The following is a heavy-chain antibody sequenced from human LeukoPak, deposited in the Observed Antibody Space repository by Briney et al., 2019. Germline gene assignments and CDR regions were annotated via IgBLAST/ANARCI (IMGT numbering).Heavy chain of an antibody. CDR1: GYTFTAYG. Sequence: AASVKVSCKASGYTFTAYGIVWVRRAPGQGLEWMGWINPNTGVPTYAQDFSGRFVFSLDASVSTTYLHINSLKAEDTAVYYCAKSPFWYFDLWGRGTLVTVSS. V-gene: IGHV7-4-1*02. J-gene: IGHJ2*01. CDR3: AKSPFWYFDL. CDR2: INPNTGVP.